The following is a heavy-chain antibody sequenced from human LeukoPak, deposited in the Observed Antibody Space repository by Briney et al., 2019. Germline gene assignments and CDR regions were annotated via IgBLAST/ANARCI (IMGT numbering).Heavy chain of an antibody. D-gene: IGHD2-21*01. CDR3: ARDRIATIGPFDP. CDR2: IYYSGST. CDR1: GGSISSSSYY. V-gene: IGHV4-39*07. Sequence: PSETLSLTCTVSGGSISSSSYYWGWIRQPPGKGLEWIGSIYYSGSTYYNPSLKSRVTISVDTSKNQFSLKLSSVTAADTAVCYCARDRIATIGPFDPWGQGTLVTVSS. J-gene: IGHJ5*02.